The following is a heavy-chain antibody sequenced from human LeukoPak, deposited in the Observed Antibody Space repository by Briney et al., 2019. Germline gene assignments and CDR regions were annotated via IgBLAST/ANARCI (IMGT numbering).Heavy chain of an antibody. D-gene: IGHD3-3*01. V-gene: IGHV3-21*01. CDR1: GLTFSSYS. CDR3: ARVGYYDFWSGYYPDYYFDY. J-gene: IGHJ4*02. CDR2: ISSSSSYI. Sequence: GGSPRLSCAASGLTFSSYSMNWVRQAPGKGLEWVSSISSSSSYIYYADSVKGRFTISRDNAKNSLYLQMNSLRAEDTAVYYCARVGYYDFWSGYYPDYYFDYWGQGTLVTVSS.